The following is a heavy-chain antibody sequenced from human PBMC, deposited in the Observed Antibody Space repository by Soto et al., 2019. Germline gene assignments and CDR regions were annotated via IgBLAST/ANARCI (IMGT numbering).Heavy chain of an antibody. D-gene: IGHD6-19*01. J-gene: IGHJ4*02. Sequence: QVQLQESGPGLVKPSETLSLTCTVSSDSIARENWWSWVRQPPGLGLEWIGEVFHTGGTNYNPSLKSRVPMEVDKSKNQFSLKLISATAADTAVYYCARVFSSGSGWMYYFDFWGQGTLVSVSS. CDR1: SDSIARENW. CDR3: ARVFSSGSGWMYYFDF. V-gene: IGHV4-4*02. CDR2: VFHTGGT.